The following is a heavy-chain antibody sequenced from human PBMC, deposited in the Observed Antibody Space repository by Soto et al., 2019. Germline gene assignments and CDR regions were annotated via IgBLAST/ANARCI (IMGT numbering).Heavy chain of an antibody. V-gene: IGHV4-61*08. Sequence: SETLSLTCTVSGGSISSGDYYWSWIRQPPGKGLEWIGYIYYSGRTNYNPSLKSRVTISVDTSKNQLSLKLSSVTAEDTALYFCAKDVKKVWTQGNWFDPWGQGTLVTVSS. J-gene: IGHJ5*02. CDR2: IYYSGRT. CDR3: AKDVKKVWTQGNWFDP. CDR1: GGSISSGDYY. D-gene: IGHD1-20*01.